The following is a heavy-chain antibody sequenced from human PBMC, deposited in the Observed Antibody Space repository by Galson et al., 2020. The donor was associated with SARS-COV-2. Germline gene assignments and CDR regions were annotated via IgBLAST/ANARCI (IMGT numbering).Heavy chain of an antibody. V-gene: IGHV4-31*03. CDR3: ARAPTTPALQDYDFWSFNWFDP. J-gene: IGHJ5*02. Sequence: SETLSLTCTVSGGSISSGGYYWSWIRQHPGKGLEWIGYIYYSGSTYYNPSLKSRVTISVDTSKNQFSLKLSSVTAADTAVYYCARAPTTPALQDYDFWSFNWFDPWGQGTLVTVSS. D-gene: IGHD3-3*01. CDR2: IYYSGST. CDR1: GGSISSGGYY.